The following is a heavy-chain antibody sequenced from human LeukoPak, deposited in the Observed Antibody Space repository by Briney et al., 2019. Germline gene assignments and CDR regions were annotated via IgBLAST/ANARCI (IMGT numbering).Heavy chain of an antibody. CDR2: ISSSSSTI. J-gene: IGHJ3*02. D-gene: IGHD2-15*01. CDR3: SGGSKGAFDI. CDR1: GFTFSSYS. Sequence: GGSLRLSCAASGFTFSSYSMNWVRQAPGKGLGWVSYISSSSSTIYYADSVKGRFTISRDNAKNSLYLQMNSLRAEDTAVYYCSGGSKGAFDIWGQGTMVTVSS. V-gene: IGHV3-48*01.